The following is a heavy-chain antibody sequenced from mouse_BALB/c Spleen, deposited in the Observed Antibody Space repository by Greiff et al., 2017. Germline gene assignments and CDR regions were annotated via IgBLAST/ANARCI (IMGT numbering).Heavy chain of an antibody. CDR3: ARKGKVRRGGYYFGY. Sequence: EVQLVESGPSLVKPSQTLSLTCSVTGDSITSGYWNWIRKFPGNKLEYMGYISYSGSSYYNPSLKSRISITRDTSKNQYYLQLNSVTTEDAATYYCARKGKVRRGGYYFGYWGQGATLTVSS. J-gene: IGHJ2*01. CDR1: GDSITSGY. V-gene: IGHV3-8*02. D-gene: IGHD2-14*01. CDR2: ISYSGSS.